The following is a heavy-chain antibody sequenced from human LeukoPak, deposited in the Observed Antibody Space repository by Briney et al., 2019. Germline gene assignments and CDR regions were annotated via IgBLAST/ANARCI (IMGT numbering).Heavy chain of an antibody. CDR1: GGSISSSSYY. CDR2: IYYSGST. D-gene: IGHD5-18*01. J-gene: IGHJ4*02. CDR3: ARRQPAMAFDY. Sequence: KPSETLSLTCTVSGGSISSSSYYWGWIRQPPGKGLEWIGSIYYSGSTYYNPSLKSRVTISVDTSKNQFSLKLSSVTAADTAVYCCARRQPAMAFDYWGQGTLVTVSS. V-gene: IGHV4-39*07.